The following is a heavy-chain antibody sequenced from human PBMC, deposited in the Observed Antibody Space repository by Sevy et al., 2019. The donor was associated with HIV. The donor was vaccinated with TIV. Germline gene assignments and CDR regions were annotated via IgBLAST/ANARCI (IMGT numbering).Heavy chain of an antibody. CDR3: ARNTNYFDY. CDR1: GFTFSTYS. CDR2: ISSSSDYI. D-gene: IGHD2-2*01. J-gene: IGHJ4*02. V-gene: IGHV3-21*01. Sequence: GGSLRLSCAASGFTFSTYSMNWVRQAPGKGLEWVSSISSSSDYIYYADSVKGRFTISRDNAKNSLYLQMNSLRDEDTAIYYCARNTNYFDYWGQGTLVTVSS.